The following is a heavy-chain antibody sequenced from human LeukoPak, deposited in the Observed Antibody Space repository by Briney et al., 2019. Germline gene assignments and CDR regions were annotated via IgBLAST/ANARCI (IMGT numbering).Heavy chain of an antibody. Sequence: GGSLRLSCAASGFTFSSYAMHWVRQAPGKGLEWVAVISYDGSNKYYADSVKGRFTISRDNSKNTLYLQMNSLRAEDTAVYYCASYSSSSDSQTPFDYWGQGTLVTVSS. CDR2: ISYDGSNK. D-gene: IGHD6-6*01. CDR1: GFTFSSYA. CDR3: ASYSSSSDSQTPFDY. J-gene: IGHJ4*02. V-gene: IGHV3-30*04.